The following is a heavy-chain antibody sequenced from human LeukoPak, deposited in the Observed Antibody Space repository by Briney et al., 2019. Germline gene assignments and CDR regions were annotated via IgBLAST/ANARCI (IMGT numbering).Heavy chain of an antibody. CDR3: ARDRDDSSGYYLYAFDI. J-gene: IGHJ3*02. CDR2: MNPNSGNT. CDR1: GYTFTSYD. V-gene: IGHV1-8*01. D-gene: IGHD3-22*01. Sequence: ASVKVSCKASGYTFTSYDINWVRQATGQGLEWMGWMNPNSGNTGYAQKFQGRVTMTRNTSISTAYMELSRLRSDDTAVYYCARDRDDSSGYYLYAFDIWGQGTMVTVSS.